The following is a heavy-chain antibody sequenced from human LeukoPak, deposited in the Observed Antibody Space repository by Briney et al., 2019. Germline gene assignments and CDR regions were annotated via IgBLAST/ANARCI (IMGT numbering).Heavy chain of an antibody. CDR1: GASVNSATYY. D-gene: IGHD3-22*01. CDR3: AGLVGRYSSGLYYYYFDY. V-gene: IGHV4-61*01. CDR2: IYYTGST. Sequence: PSETLSLTCTVSGASVNSATYYWTWIRQPPGKGLEWIGYIYYTGSTNYNPSLKSRVAMSVDTSKNQFSLRLTSVTAADTAVYYCAGLVGRYSSGLYYYYFDYWGQGTLVTVSS. J-gene: IGHJ4*02.